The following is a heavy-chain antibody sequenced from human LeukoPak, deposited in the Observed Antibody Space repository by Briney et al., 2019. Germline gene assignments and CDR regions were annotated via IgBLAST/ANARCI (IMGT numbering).Heavy chain of an antibody. CDR1: GFTFSSYG. Sequence: GRSLRLSCAASGFTFSSYGMHWVRQAPGKGLEWVAVISYDGSNKYYVDSVKGRFTISRDNSKNTLYLQMNSLRAEDTAVYYCAKDLSSYAGYYYHAMDVWGKGTTVTVSS. CDR2: ISYDGSNK. J-gene: IGHJ6*04. D-gene: IGHD2-2*01. CDR3: AKDLSSYAGYYYHAMDV. V-gene: IGHV3-30*18.